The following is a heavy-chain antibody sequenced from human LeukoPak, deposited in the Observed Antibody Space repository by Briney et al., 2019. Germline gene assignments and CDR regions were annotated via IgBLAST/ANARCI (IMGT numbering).Heavy chain of an antibody. CDR2: IYYTGST. CDR1: GASISSSSYY. V-gene: IGHV4-39*07. D-gene: IGHD6-13*01. CDR3: ARQGPAYSSWPYNWFDP. J-gene: IGHJ5*02. Sequence: SETLSLTCTVPGASISSSSYYWGWIRQPPGKGLEWIGSIYYTGSTYYNPSLKSRVTVSSDTSKTQFSLKLSSVTAADTAVYYCARQGPAYSSWPYNWFDPWGQGTLVTVSS.